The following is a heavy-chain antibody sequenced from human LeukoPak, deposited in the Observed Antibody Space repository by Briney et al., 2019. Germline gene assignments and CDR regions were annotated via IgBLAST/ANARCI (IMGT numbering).Heavy chain of an antibody. CDR1: GGSFSSYY. D-gene: IGHD1-26*01. Sequence: SETLSLTCAVYGGSFSSYYWSWIRQPPGKGLEWIGEINHSGSTNYNPSLKSRVTISVDTSKNQFSLKLSSVTAADTAVYYCARGLGGSYPYYYYYYMDVWGKGTTVTVSS. CDR3: ARGLGGSYPYYYYYYMDV. J-gene: IGHJ6*03. V-gene: IGHV4-34*01. CDR2: INHSGST.